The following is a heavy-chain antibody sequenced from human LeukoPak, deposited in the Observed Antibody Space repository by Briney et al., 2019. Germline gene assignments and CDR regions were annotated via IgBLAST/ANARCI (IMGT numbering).Heavy chain of an antibody. J-gene: IGHJ6*04. CDR3: TTDRLIVVVPAALYGMDV. CDR1: GFTFSNAW. CDR2: IKSKTDGGTT. Sequence: GGPLRLSCAASGFTFSNAWMSWVRQAPGKGLEWVGRIKSKTDGGTTDYAAPVKGRFTISRDDSKNTLYLQMNSLKTEDTAVYYCTTDRLIVVVPAALYGMDVWGKGTTVTVSS. D-gene: IGHD2-2*01. V-gene: IGHV3-15*01.